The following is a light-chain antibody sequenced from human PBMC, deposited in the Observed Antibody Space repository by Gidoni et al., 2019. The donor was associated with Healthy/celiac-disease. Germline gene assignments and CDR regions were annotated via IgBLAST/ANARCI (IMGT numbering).Light chain of an antibody. V-gene: IGKV3-15*01. J-gene: IGKJ5*01. CDR3: QQYNNWPPRDT. Sequence: EIVMTQSPATLSLSPGERATLSCRASQSVSSNLAWYQQKPGQAPRLLIYGASTRATGIPARFSGSGSGTEFTLTISSLQSEDFAVYYCQQYNNWPPRDTFGQXTRLEIK. CDR2: GAS. CDR1: QSVSSN.